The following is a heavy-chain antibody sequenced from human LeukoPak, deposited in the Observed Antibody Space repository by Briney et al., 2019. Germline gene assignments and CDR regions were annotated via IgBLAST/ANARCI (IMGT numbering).Heavy chain of an antibody. Sequence: SETLSLTCTASGGSISSSSYYWGWIRQPPGKGLEWIGSIYDSGSTYYNPSLKSRVTISVDTSKNQFSLNLSSVTAADTAVYYCARRVHYYDRSGYYSEALDYWGQGTLVTVSS. CDR2: IYDSGST. J-gene: IGHJ4*02. V-gene: IGHV4-39*01. CDR3: ARRVHYYDRSGYYSEALDY. D-gene: IGHD3-22*01. CDR1: GGSISSSSYY.